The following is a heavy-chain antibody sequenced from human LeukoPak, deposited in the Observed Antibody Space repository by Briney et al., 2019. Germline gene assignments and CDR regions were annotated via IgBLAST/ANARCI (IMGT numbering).Heavy chain of an antibody. CDR1: GGTFSSYA. D-gene: IGHD6-6*01. V-gene: IGHV1-69*01. CDR2: IIPIFGTA. Sequence: SVKVSCKASGGTFSSYAISWVRQAPGQGLEWMGGIIPIFGTANYAQKFQGRVTITADESTSTAYMELSSLRSEDTAVYYCARKLAGRYSSSSHWFDPWGQGTPVTVSS. CDR3: ARKLAGRYSSSSHWFDP. J-gene: IGHJ5*02.